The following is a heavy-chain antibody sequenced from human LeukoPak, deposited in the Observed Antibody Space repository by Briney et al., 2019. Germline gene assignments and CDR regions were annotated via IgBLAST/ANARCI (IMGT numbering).Heavy chain of an antibody. V-gene: IGHV3-21*01. CDR1: GFTFSSYS. Sequence: PGGSLRLSCAASGFTFSSYSMNWVRQAPGKGLEWVSSISSSSNYMYYADSVKGRFTISRDNAKNSLYLQMNSLRAEDTAVYYCAGRDGYADYWGQGTLVTVSS. CDR2: ISSSSNYM. J-gene: IGHJ4*02. CDR3: AGRDGYADY. D-gene: IGHD5-24*01.